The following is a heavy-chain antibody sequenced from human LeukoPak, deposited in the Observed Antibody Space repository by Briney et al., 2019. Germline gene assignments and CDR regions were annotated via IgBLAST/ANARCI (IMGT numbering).Heavy chain of an antibody. V-gene: IGHV4-30-4*08. CDR2: IYYSGST. CDR1: GGSISSGDYY. Sequence: SETLSLTCTVSGGSISSGDYYWSWIRQPPGKGLEWTGYIYYSGSTYYNPSLKSRVTISVDTSKNQFSLKLSSVTAADAAVYYSARDRTYYYDSSGYYPAFDIWGQGTMVTVSS. D-gene: IGHD3-22*01. CDR3: ARDRTYYYDSSGYYPAFDI. J-gene: IGHJ3*02.